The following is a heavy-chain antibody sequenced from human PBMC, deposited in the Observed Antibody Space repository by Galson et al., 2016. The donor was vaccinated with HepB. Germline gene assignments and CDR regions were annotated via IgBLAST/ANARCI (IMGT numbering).Heavy chain of an antibody. CDR1: GFTFATYA. D-gene: IGHD3-10*01. CDR3: ARHLRVGSGSHRDVFDI. CDR2: INPSGWSS. V-gene: IGHV3-23*01. J-gene: IGHJ3*02. Sequence: SLRLSCAASGFTFATYAMTWVRQAPGKGLEWVSSINPSGWSSHNADSVKGRFTTSRDNSKFTLYLQMSSLRAEDTAVYYCARHLRVGSGSHRDVFDIWGQGTVVSVSS.